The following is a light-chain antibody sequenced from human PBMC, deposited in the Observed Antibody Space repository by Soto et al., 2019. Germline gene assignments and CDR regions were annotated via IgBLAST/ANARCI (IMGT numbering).Light chain of an antibody. Sequence: FVFTQSPFTLSLSQGERATLSCRASQSFRAMLAWYQQKPGQAPSLLIYDAYNRATGIPPRFSGSGSGTDFTLTTSSLEPEESAVYYCQQRHMWSITFGQGTRLEIK. J-gene: IGKJ5*01. CDR3: QQRHMWSIT. CDR1: QSFRAM. CDR2: DAY. V-gene: IGKV3-11*01.